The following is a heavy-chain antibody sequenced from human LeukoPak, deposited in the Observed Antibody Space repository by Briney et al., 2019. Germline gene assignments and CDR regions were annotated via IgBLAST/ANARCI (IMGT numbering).Heavy chain of an antibody. CDR1: GYSFTSYW. CDR3: ARRYGSAPGAFDI. J-gene: IGHJ3*02. CDR2: IYPGESDT. V-gene: IGHV5-51*01. Sequence: GESLQISCQGSGYSFTSYWIGWVRQMPGKGLEWMGIIYPGESDTKYSPSFQGQVTISADKSISTAYLQWSSLKASDTAMYYCARRYGSAPGAFDIWGQGTMVTVSS. D-gene: IGHD3-10*01.